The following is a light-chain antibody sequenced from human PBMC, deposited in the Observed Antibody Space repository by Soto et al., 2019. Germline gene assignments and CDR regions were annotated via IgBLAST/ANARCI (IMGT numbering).Light chain of an antibody. CDR2: GAP. CDR3: QQYNNWPPMT. CDR1: QSVSSP. J-gene: IGKJ1*01. V-gene: IGKV3-15*01. Sequence: EIVMTQSPAHLSVSLGERVTLSCRASQSVSSPLAWYQENPGQAPRLLIYGAPTTATGLPARFSGSGSGTEFTLTISSLQSEDFAVYYCQQYNNWPPMTFGQGTKVEIK.